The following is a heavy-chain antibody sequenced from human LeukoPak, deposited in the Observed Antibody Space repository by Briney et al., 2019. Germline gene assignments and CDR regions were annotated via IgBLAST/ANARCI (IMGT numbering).Heavy chain of an antibody. D-gene: IGHD3-22*01. Sequence: SETLSLTCTVSAGSISSSSYYWGWIRQPPGKGLEWIGSIYYSGTTYYNPSLKSRVTISVDTSKHQFSLKLSSVNAADTAVYYCARHGRKGIVVVHNYFDYWGQGTLVTVSS. V-gene: IGHV4-39*01. CDR1: AGSISSSSYY. J-gene: IGHJ4*02. CDR2: IYYSGTT. CDR3: ARHGRKGIVVVHNYFDY.